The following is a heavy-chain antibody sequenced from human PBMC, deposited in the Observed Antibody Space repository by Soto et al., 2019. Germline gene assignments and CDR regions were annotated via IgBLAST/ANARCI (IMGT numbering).Heavy chain of an antibody. Sequence: GGSLRLSCAASGFTFSSYGMHWVRQAPGKGLEWVAVIWYDGSNKYYADSVKGRFTISRDNSKNTLYPQMNSLRAEDTAVYYCARVKGGYYYYYGMDVWGQGTTVTV. CDR3: ARVKGGYYYYYGMDV. J-gene: IGHJ6*02. CDR1: GFTFSSYG. CDR2: IWYDGSNK. V-gene: IGHV3-33*08.